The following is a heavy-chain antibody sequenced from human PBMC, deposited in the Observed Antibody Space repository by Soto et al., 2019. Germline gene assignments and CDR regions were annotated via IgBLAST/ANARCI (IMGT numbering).Heavy chain of an antibody. CDR2: ISAYNGNT. V-gene: IGHV1-18*01. CDR1: GYTFTSYG. CDR3: AAGASSIAARPDWFDP. D-gene: IGHD6-6*01. J-gene: IGHJ5*02. Sequence: QVQLVQSGAEVKKPGASVKVSCKASGYTFTSYGISWVRQAPGQGLEWMGWISAYNGNTNYAQKLQGRVTMTTDTASSTAYMELRSLRSDDTAVYYCAAGASSIAARPDWFDPWGQGTLVTVSS.